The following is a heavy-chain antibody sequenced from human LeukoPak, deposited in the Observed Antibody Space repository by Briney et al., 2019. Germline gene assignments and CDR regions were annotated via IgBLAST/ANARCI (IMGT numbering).Heavy chain of an antibody. D-gene: IGHD1-7*01. Sequence: SETLSLTCTVSGGSISTYYWSWIRQPPGKGLEWIGYIHNSGSTNYNPSLKSRVTISVDTSKNQFSLKLSSVTAADTAVYYCARGRKLLSYYYYYMDVWGKGPRSPSP. CDR2: IHNSGST. J-gene: IGHJ6*03. CDR3: ARGRKLLSYYYYYMDV. V-gene: IGHV4-59*12. CDR1: GGSISTYY.